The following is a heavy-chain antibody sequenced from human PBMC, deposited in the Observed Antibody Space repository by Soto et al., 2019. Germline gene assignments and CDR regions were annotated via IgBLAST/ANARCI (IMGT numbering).Heavy chain of an antibody. CDR1: GFTFSSYW. D-gene: IGHD2-2*01. CDR2: INSDGSST. Sequence: GGSLRLSCAASGFTFSSYWMHWVRQAPGKGLVWVSRINSDGSSTSYADSVKGRFTISRDNAKNTLYLQMNSLRAEDTAVYYCARAGSTSCYACYYYYYYMDVWGKGTTVTVSS. J-gene: IGHJ6*03. V-gene: IGHV3-74*01. CDR3: ARAGSTSCYACYYYYYYMDV.